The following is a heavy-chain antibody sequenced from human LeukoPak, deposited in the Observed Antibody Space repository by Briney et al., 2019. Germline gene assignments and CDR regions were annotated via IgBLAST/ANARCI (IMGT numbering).Heavy chain of an antibody. Sequence: PGGSLRLSCAGSGFTFSNAWMSWVRQAPGKGLEWVGRIKSKTDGGTTDYAAPVKGRFTISRDDSKNTLYLQMNSLKTEDTAVYYCTTGSSMIVVVTPPFDYWGQGTLVTVSS. CDR2: IKSKTDGGTT. CDR3: TTGSSMIVVVTPPFDY. V-gene: IGHV3-15*01. CDR1: GFTFSNAW. D-gene: IGHD3-22*01. J-gene: IGHJ4*02.